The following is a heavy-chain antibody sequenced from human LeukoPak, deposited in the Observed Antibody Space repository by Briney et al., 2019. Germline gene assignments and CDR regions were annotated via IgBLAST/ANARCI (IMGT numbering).Heavy chain of an antibody. D-gene: IGHD5-18*01. Sequence: GGSLRLSCAASGFTFRGSWMNRVRQAPGKGLEWVANIKQDGSEKYYVDSVKGRFTISRDNAKNSLYLQMNSLRAEDTAVYYCATGYKYGYLFDYWGQGTLVTVSS. V-gene: IGHV3-7*03. CDR3: ATGYKYGYLFDY. CDR2: IKQDGSEK. J-gene: IGHJ4*02. CDR1: GFTFRGSW.